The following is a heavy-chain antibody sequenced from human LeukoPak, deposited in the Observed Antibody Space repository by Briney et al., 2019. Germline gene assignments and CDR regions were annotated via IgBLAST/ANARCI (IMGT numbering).Heavy chain of an antibody. CDR3: AKDRGSHFDY. D-gene: IGHD3-10*01. CDR1: GFTFSNCD. Sequence: GGSLRLSCTASGFTFSNCDMNWVRQARGKGLEWVSTISASGGSTYYADSVKGRFTISRDNSKNTLYLQMDSLRAEDTAVYYCAKDRGSHFDYWGQGTLVTVSS. CDR2: ISASGGST. J-gene: IGHJ4*02. V-gene: IGHV3-23*01.